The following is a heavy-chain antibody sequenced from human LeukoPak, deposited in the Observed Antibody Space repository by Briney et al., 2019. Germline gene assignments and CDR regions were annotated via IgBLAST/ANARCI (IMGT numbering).Heavy chain of an antibody. CDR2: ISGSGGST. V-gene: IGHV3-23*01. CDR3: AKCRSTSCYRIDY. J-gene: IGHJ4*02. D-gene: IGHD2-2*02. Sequence: PGGSLRLSCAASGFTLSSYAMSWVRQAPGKGLEWVSAISGSGGSTYYADSVKGRFTTSRDNSKNTLYLQMNSLRAEDTAVYYCAKCRSTSCYRIDYWGQGTLVTVSS. CDR1: GFTLSSYA.